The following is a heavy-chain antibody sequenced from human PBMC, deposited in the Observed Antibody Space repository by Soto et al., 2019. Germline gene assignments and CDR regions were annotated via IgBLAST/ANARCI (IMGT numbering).Heavy chain of an antibody. D-gene: IGHD6-13*01. CDR2: IYWNDDK. Sequence: SSPTLVNPTQTLTLTCTFSGFSLSTSGVGVGWIRQPPGKALEWLALIYWNDDKRYSPSLKSRLTITKDTSKNQVVLTMTNMDPVDTATYYCAHTPTIAAPDAFDIWGQGTMVTVSS. V-gene: IGHV2-5*01. CDR3: AHTPTIAAPDAFDI. CDR1: GFSLSTSGVG. J-gene: IGHJ3*02.